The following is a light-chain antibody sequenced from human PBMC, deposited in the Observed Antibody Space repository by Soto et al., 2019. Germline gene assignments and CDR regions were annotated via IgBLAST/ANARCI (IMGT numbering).Light chain of an antibody. J-gene: IGKJ1*01. V-gene: IGKV1-5*03. CDR1: QSISSW. CDR2: KAS. Sequence: DIQMTQSPSTLSASVGARVTITCRASQSISSWLAWYQQKPGKAPKLLIYKASSLESGVPSRFSGSGSGTEFTRTISSLQPDDFATYYCQQYNSYPWTFGQGTKVEIK. CDR3: QQYNSYPWT.